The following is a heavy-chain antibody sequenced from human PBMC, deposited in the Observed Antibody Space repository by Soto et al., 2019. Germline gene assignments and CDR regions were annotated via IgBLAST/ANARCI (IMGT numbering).Heavy chain of an antibody. D-gene: IGHD1-1*01. CDR3: ARGWNDFPH. CDR2: IIPISGTA. J-gene: IGHJ1*01. V-gene: IGHV1-69*01. CDR1: GGTFSNYV. Sequence: QVQLVQSGAEVKKPGSSVKVSCKASGGTFSNYVITWVRQAPGQGLECMGGIIPISGTANYAQKSQGRVTITADEHTSTVYMELSSLRSEDTAVYYCARGWNDFPHWGQGTLVTVSS.